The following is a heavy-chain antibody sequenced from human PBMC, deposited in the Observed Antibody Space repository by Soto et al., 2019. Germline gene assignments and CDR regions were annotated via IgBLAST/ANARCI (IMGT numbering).Heavy chain of an antibody. Sequence: GGSLRLSCAASGFTFSSYAMSWVRQAPGKGLEWVSAISGSGGSTYYADSVKGRFTISRDNSKNTLYLQMNSLRAEDTAVYYCAKDLRQQLSLYYYYGMDVWGQGTTVTVSS. CDR1: GFTFSSYA. CDR3: AKDLRQQLSLYYYYGMDV. D-gene: IGHD6-13*01. V-gene: IGHV3-23*01. J-gene: IGHJ6*02. CDR2: ISGSGGST.